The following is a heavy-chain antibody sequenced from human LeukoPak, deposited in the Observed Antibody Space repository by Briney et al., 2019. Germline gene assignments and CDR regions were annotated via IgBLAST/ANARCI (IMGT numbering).Heavy chain of an antibody. D-gene: IGHD3-22*01. J-gene: IGHJ4*02. CDR1: GFTFSSYG. V-gene: IGHV3-30*18. CDR2: ISYDGSNK. Sequence: GGSLRLSCAASGFTFSSYGMHWVRQAPGKGLEWVAVISYDGSNKYYADSVKGRFTISRDNSKNTLYLQMNSLRAEDTAVYYCAKSPNYYDVRGFDYWGQGTLVTVSS. CDR3: AKSPNYYDVRGFDY.